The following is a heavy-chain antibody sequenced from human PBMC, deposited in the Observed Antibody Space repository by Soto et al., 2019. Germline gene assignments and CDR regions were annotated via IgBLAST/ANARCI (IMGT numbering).Heavy chain of an antibody. CDR2: IIPILGIV. J-gene: IGHJ4*02. Sequence: QVQLVQSGAEVKKPGSSVKLSCKASGGTFSRYTISWVRQAPGQGLEWMGRIIPILGIVNYAQKFQGRITITADKSTSTAYRDLSSLRSEDTAVYYCARALRRGAYNYGTAHDYWGQGSLVTVSS. CDR1: GGTFSRYT. V-gene: IGHV1-69*02. CDR3: ARALRRGAYNYGTAHDY. D-gene: IGHD5-18*01.